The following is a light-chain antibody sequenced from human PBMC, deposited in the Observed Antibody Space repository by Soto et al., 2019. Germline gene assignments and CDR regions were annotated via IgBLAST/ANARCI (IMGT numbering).Light chain of an antibody. J-gene: IGKJ4*01. Sequence: EIVLTQSPGTLSLSPGERATLSCRASQSVSSSYLTWYQQKPGQAPRLLIYGASSRATGIPDRFSGGGSGTDFTLTISRLAPEDFAVYYCQQYGSSPTFGGGTKVEIK. CDR3: QQYGSSPT. CDR1: QSVSSSY. V-gene: IGKV3-20*01. CDR2: GAS.